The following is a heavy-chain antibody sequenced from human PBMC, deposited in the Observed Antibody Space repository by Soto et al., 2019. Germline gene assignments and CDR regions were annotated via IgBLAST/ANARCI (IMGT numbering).Heavy chain of an antibody. D-gene: IGHD1-7*01. CDR1: GGSISSYY. CDR2: IYYSGST. Sequence: QVQLQESGPGLVKPSETLSLTCTVSGGSISSYYWSWIRQPPGKGLEWIGYIYYSGSTNYNPSLKSRVPXSXDXXKNQFSLKLSSVTAADTAVYYWAREGLTGTIGLYYYYGMDVWGQGTTVTVSS. CDR3: AREGLTGTIGLYYYYGMDV. J-gene: IGHJ6*02. V-gene: IGHV4-59*01.